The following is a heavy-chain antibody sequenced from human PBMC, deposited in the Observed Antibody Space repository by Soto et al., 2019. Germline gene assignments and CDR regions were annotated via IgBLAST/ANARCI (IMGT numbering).Heavy chain of an antibody. CDR1: VGTFSTYT. CDR2: IIPIIGII. D-gene: IGHD1-26*01. CDR3: AKEFEPPRIVGSTSYYHSGIHV. Sequence: SSVKVSCKASVGTFSTYTITWVRHAPGQGLEWMGRIIPIIGIINYAQKFQGRVTITADKFTGTAYMELTRLRSDDTAVYHCAKEFEPPRIVGSTSYYHSGIHVWG. J-gene: IGHJ6*02. V-gene: IGHV1-69*04.